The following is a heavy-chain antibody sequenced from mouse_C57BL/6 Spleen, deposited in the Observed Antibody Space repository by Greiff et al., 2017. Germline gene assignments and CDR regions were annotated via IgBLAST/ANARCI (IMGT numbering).Heavy chain of an antibody. J-gene: IGHJ3*01. Sequence: DVMLVESGGGLVKPGGSLKLSCAASGFTFSDYGMHWVRQAPEKGLEWVAYISSGSSTIYYADTVKGRFTISRDNAKNTLFLQMTSLRSEDTAMYYCARKYDYWGWFAYWGQGTLVTVSA. CDR3: ARKYDYWGWFAY. V-gene: IGHV5-17*01. CDR1: GFTFSDYG. CDR2: ISSGSSTI. D-gene: IGHD2-4*01.